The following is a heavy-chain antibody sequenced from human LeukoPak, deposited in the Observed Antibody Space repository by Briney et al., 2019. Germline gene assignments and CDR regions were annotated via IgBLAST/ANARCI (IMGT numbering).Heavy chain of an antibody. CDR3: ARDRSGSYYNGFDY. V-gene: IGHV3-33*01. J-gene: IGHJ4*02. CDR2: IWYDGSNK. CDR1: ELTFSRYG. D-gene: IGHD1-26*01. Sequence: RGSLRLSCAASELTFSRYGMHWVRQAPGKGLEWVAVIWYDGSNKYYADSVKGRFTISRDNSKNTLYLQMNSLRAEDTAVYYCARDRSGSYYNGFDYWGQGTLVTVSS.